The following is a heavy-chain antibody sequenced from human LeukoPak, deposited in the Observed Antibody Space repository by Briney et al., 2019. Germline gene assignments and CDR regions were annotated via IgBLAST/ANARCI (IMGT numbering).Heavy chain of an antibody. J-gene: IGHJ4*02. V-gene: IGHV3-66*01. CDR2: IYSGGST. CDR3: ARGSEYSSGWYFGGGAY. D-gene: IGHD6-19*01. Sequence: PGGSLTLPCAVSGFTDSSNYMSWVRQAPGKGLEWVSVIYSGGSTYYADSVKGRFTISRDNSKNTLFLQMNSLRAEDTAGYYCARGSEYSSGWYFGGGAYWGQGTLVTVSS. CDR1: GFTDSSNY.